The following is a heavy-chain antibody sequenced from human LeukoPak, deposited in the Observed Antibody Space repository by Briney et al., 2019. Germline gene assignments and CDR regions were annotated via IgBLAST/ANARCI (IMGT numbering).Heavy chain of an antibody. J-gene: IGHJ5*02. CDR1: GFTFSSYS. Sequence: PGGSLRLSCAASGFTFSSYSMNWVRQAPGKGLEWVSSISSSSSYIYYADSVKGRFTISRDNAKNSLYLQMNSLRAEDTAVYYCARDPSREREYISGWFDPWGQGTLVTVSS. V-gene: IGHV3-21*01. CDR2: ISSSSSYI. CDR3: ARDPSREREYISGWFDP. D-gene: IGHD5-18*01.